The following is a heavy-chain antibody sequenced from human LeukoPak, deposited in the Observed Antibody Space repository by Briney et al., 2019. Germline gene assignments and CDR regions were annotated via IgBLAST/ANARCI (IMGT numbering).Heavy chain of an antibody. Sequence: ASVKVSCKASGYSFISYYIHWVRQAPGQGLEWMGWINPNSGGTNYAQKFQGRVTMTRDTSISTAYMELSRLRSDDTAVYYCAREAYLIVDTAMLGYWGQGTLVTVSS. CDR1: GYSFISYY. CDR3: AREAYLIVDTAMLGY. CDR2: INPNSGGT. D-gene: IGHD5-18*01. J-gene: IGHJ4*02. V-gene: IGHV1-2*02.